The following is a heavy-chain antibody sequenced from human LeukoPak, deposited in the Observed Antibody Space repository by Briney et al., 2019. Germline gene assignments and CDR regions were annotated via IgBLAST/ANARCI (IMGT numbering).Heavy chain of an antibody. CDR1: GFTFRSYA. J-gene: IGHJ4*02. CDR3: AKDCEGIAAAGIPYFDY. D-gene: IGHD6-13*01. V-gene: IGHV3-23*01. CDR2: ISSSGGST. Sequence: GGSLRLSCAASGFTFRSYAMSWVRQAPGKGLEWVSAISSSGGSTYYADSVKGRLTISRDNSKNTLYLQMNSLRAEDTAVYYCAKDCEGIAAAGIPYFDYWGQGTLVTVSS.